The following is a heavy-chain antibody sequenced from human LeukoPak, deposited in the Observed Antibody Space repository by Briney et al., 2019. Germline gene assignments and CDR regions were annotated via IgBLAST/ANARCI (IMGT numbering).Heavy chain of an antibody. D-gene: IGHD2-15*01. Sequence: SETLSLTCAVSGVSISSGGYSWSWIRQPPGKGLEWIGYIYHSGSTYYNPSLKSRVTISVDRSKNQFSLKLSSVTAADTAVYFCARAATAYYYGVDVWGQGTTVTVSS. CDR3: ARAATAYYYGVDV. CDR2: IYHSGST. J-gene: IGHJ6*02. V-gene: IGHV4-30-2*01. CDR1: GVSISSGGYS.